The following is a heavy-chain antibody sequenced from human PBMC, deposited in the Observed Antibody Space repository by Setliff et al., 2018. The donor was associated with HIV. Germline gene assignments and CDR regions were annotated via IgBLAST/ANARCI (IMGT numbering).Heavy chain of an antibody. Sequence: SETLSLTCTVSGVSISNYYWSWIRQPPGKGLEWIGYMYYSGNTNYNPSLKTRVTISVDTSQSQFSLKLNSVTAADTAVYYCARDQSDWFYWGQGTLVTVSS. D-gene: IGHD3-3*01. J-gene: IGHJ4*02. CDR2: MYYSGNT. CDR1: GVSISNYY. V-gene: IGHV4-59*01. CDR3: ARDQSDWFY.